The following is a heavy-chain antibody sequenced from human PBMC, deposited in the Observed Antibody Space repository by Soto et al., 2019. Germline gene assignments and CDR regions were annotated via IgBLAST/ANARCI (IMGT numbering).Heavy chain of an antibody. J-gene: IGHJ4*02. Sequence: QLGGSLRLSCSASGFTFSSYAMHWVRQAPGKGLEYVSAISSNGGSTYYADSVKGRFTISRDNSKNTLYLQMSSLRAEDTAVYYCVKEHRGNYDFWSGDLSDYFDYWGQGTLVTVSS. D-gene: IGHD3-3*01. V-gene: IGHV3-64D*06. CDR2: ISSNGGST. CDR1: GFTFSSYA. CDR3: VKEHRGNYDFWSGDLSDYFDY.